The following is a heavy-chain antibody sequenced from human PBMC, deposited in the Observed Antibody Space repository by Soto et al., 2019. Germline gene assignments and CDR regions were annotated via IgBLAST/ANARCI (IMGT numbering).Heavy chain of an antibody. D-gene: IGHD3-9*01. CDR2: ITPVFGTP. Sequence: QVHLVQSGAEVKKPGSSVKVSCKISGGTFRTTAISWVRQAPGQGLEWMGEITPVFGTPDYAQKFQGRITITADESTSTVYMDLSSLRSEDTAVYYCARGGLVITDFYYGLDVWVQGTTVTVSS. CDR3: ARGGLVITDFYYGLDV. V-gene: IGHV1-69*01. J-gene: IGHJ6*02. CDR1: GGTFRTTA.